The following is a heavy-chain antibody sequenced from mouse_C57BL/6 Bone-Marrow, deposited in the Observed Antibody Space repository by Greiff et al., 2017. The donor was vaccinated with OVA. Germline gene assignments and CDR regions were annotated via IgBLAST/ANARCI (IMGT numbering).Heavy chain of an antibody. CDR1: GYTFTSYW. Sequence: QVQLQQPGAEVVKPGASVKLSCKASGYTFTSYWMQWIKQRPGQGLEWFGEIDPSDTYTNYNQKFRVKATLTVDTSSSTAYMQLTSLTSEDSAVYYCASAVFAYWGQGTLVTVSA. V-gene: IGHV1-50*01. J-gene: IGHJ3*01. CDR3: ASAVFAY. CDR2: IDPSDTYT.